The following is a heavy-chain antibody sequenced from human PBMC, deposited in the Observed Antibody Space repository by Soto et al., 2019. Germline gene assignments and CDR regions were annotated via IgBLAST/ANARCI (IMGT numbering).Heavy chain of an antibody. CDR1: GFTFSSYG. D-gene: IGHD4-4*01. Sequence: VGSLRLSCAASGFTFSSYGMHWVRQAPGKGLEWVAVIWYDGSNKYYADSVKGRFTISRDNSKNTLYLQMNSLRAEDTAVYYCARDQNNYPEGPFDYWGQGTLVTVSS. CDR3: ARDQNNYPEGPFDY. J-gene: IGHJ4*02. CDR2: IWYDGSNK. V-gene: IGHV3-33*01.